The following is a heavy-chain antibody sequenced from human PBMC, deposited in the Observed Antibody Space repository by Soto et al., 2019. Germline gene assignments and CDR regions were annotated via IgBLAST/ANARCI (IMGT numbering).Heavy chain of an antibody. CDR2: INHSGST. V-gene: IGHV4-34*01. CDR1: GGSFSGYY. D-gene: IGHD2-2*01. CDR3: ARGGIVVVPAATVFTKYYYYYGMDV. J-gene: IGHJ6*02. Sequence: SETLSLTCAVYGGSFSGYYWSWIRQPPGKGLEWIGEINHSGSTNYNPSLKSRVTISVDTPKNQFSLKLGSVTAADTAVYYCARGGIVVVPAATVFTKYYYYYGMDVWGQGTTVTVSS.